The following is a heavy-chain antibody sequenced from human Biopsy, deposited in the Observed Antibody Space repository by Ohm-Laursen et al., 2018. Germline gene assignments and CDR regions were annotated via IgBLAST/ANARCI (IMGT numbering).Heavy chain of an antibody. Sequence: SETLSLTCTVSGDSIYNFFWSWIRQPPGKGLEWIGYIYYSGSTNYNPSLKSRVTISVDRSKNHFSLELSSVTAADTAVYYCARVGVGAPSIDYFDSWGQGALVTVSS. CDR3: ARVGVGAPSIDYFDS. CDR1: GDSIYNFF. D-gene: IGHD1-26*01. J-gene: IGHJ4*02. CDR2: IYYSGST. V-gene: IGHV4-59*01.